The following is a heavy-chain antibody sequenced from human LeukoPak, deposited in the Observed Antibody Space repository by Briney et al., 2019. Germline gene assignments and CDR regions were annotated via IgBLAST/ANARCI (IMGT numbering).Heavy chain of an antibody. Sequence: ASVKVPCKASGYTFTSYGISWVRQAPGQGLEWMGWISAYNGNTNYAQKLQGRVTMTTDTSTSTAYMELRSLRSDDTAAYYCARSDGGYYYDSSGYPIDYWGQGTLVTVSS. J-gene: IGHJ4*02. CDR3: ARSDGGYYYDSSGYPIDY. V-gene: IGHV1-18*01. CDR1: GYTFTSYG. D-gene: IGHD3-22*01. CDR2: ISAYNGNT.